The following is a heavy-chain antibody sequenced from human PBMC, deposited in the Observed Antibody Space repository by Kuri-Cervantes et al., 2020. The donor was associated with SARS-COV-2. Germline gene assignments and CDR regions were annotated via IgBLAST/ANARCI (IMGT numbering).Heavy chain of an antibody. CDR2: IDPGDSYT. CDR1: GYSFTSYW. V-gene: IGHV5-10-1*01. J-gene: IGHJ6*02. D-gene: IGHD3-22*01. Sequence: GGSLRLSCKGSGYSFTSYWISWVRQMPGKGLEWMGRIDPGDSYTNYSPSFQGHVTISADKSISTAYLQWSSLKASDTAMYYCARHDYDSSGYYYVYYGMDVWGQGTTVTVSS. CDR3: ARHDYDSSGYYYVYYGMDV.